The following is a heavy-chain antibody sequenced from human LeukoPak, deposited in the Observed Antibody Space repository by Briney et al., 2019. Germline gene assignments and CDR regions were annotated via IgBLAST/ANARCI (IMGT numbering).Heavy chain of an antibody. V-gene: IGHV5-51*01. CDR2: IYPGDSDT. J-gene: IGHJ4*02. CDR1: GYSFTSNW. CDR3: ARHAADGCNYIDN. Sequence: GESLKISCKGSGYSFTSNWIGWVRQMPGRGLEWMGIIYPGDSDTRYSPSFQGQVTISADKSISTASLQWSSLKASDTAMYYCARHAADGCNYIDNWGQGTLVTVSS. D-gene: IGHD5-24*01.